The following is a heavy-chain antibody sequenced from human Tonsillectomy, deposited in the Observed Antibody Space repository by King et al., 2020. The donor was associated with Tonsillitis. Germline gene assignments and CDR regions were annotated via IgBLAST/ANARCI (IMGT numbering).Heavy chain of an antibody. D-gene: IGHD5-12*01. CDR1: GFTVSTNY. V-gene: IGHV3-66*01. CDR3: ARGIVATMYYYYYYMDV. J-gene: IGHJ6*03. Sequence: VQLVESGGGLVQPGGSLRLSCAVSGFTVSTNYMTWVRQAPGKGLECVSVIYSGLRTDYADSVQGRFTISRDNSKNTVYLHMNSLRAEDTAVYYCARGIVATMYYYYYYMDVWGKGTTVPVS. CDR2: IYSGLRT.